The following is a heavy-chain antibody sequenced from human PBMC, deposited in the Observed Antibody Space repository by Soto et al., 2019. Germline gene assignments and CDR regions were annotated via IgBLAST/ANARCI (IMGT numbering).Heavy chain of an antibody. J-gene: IGHJ6*03. CDR2: IYYSGST. CDR1: GGSISSYY. D-gene: IGHD3-10*01. V-gene: IGHV4-59*01. Sequence: SETLSLTCTVSGGSISSYYWSWIRQPPGKGLEWIGYIYYSGSTNYNPSLKNRVTISVDTSKNQFSLKLSSVTAADTAVYYCARVDTATMVREKFQYYYYYMDVWGKGTTVTVSS. CDR3: ARVDTATMVREKFQYYYYYMDV.